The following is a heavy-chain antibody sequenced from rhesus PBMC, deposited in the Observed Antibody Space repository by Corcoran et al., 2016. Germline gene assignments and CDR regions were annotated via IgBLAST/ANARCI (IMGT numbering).Heavy chain of an antibody. D-gene: IGHD1-1-1*01. J-gene: IGHJ4*01. CDR2: IFGSGGST. CDR3: ARETPGIAGKDY. Sequence: QVQLQESGPGLVKPSETLSLTCAVSGGSISSNYWSWLRQAPGKGRAWIGLIFGSGGSTNYNPSLKTLVPFSTATSKNHFSLRLSSVTAADTAVYYCARETPGIAGKDYWGQGVLVTVSS. V-gene: IGHV4-160*01. CDR1: GGSISSNY.